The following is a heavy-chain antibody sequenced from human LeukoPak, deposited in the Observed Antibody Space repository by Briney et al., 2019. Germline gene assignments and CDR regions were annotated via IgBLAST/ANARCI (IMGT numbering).Heavy chain of an antibody. CDR1: GYTFTGYY. Sequence: WASVKVSCKASGYTFTGYYMHWVRQAPGQGLEWMGWINPNSGGTNYAQKFQGRVTMTRDTSISTAYMELSRLRSDDTAVYYCAREAFGELILYYYYYMDVWGKGTTVTISS. D-gene: IGHD3-10*01. CDR2: INPNSGGT. CDR3: AREAFGELILYYYYYMDV. V-gene: IGHV1-2*02. J-gene: IGHJ6*03.